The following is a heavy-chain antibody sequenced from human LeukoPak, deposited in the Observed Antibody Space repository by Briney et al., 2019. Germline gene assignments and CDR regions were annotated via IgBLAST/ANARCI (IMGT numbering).Heavy chain of an antibody. CDR1: GFTLSSYG. V-gene: IGHV3-23*01. Sequence: PGGSLRLSCAASGFTLSSYGMSWVRQAPGRGLGWVSTITGSGGNTYDADSVKGRFTISRDNSKNTLYLQMNSLRAEDTAVYYRAKGFYGSRYWYFDRWGRGTRVTVST. CDR2: ITGSGGNT. D-gene: IGHD3-10*01. CDR3: AKGFYGSRYWYFDR. J-gene: IGHJ2*01.